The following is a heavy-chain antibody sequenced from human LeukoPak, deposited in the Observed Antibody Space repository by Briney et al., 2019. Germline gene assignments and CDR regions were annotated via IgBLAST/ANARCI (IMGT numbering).Heavy chain of an antibody. CDR1: GGSISGYF. D-gene: IGHD2-15*01. CDR2: IYYRGNT. CDR3: ARHADIAAYREGLDV. V-gene: IGHV4-59*01. J-gene: IGHJ6*04. Sequence: SETLSLTCTVSGGSISGYFWSWIRQPPGEGLEWIGYIYYRGNTIYILSLKSRATISVDTSKNLFSLELTSVTTADTAVYYCARHADIAAYREGLDVWGRGATVTVSS.